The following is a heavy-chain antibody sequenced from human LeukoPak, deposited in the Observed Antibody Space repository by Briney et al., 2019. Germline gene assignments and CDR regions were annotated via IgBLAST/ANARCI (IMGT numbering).Heavy chain of an antibody. CDR1: GFTFSSYA. J-gene: IGHJ4*02. V-gene: IGHV3-30*07. D-gene: IGHD4-17*01. CDR3: ATKTSNGDRCFDY. CDR2: ISYDGSNK. Sequence: GGSLRLSCSASGFTFSSYAMHWVRQAPGKGLEWEAAISYDGSNKYYADSVKDRFTISRDNSKNTLFLHMNSLRAEDTAVYYCATKTSNGDRCFDYGAQGHLVTVSS.